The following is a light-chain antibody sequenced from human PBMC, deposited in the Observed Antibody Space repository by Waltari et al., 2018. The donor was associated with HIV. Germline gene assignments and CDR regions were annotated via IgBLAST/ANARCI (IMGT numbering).Light chain of an antibody. Sequence: IVMTKPPLSLPVTRGEPAPISCDSPHILLDGDDGNPYLDRFLQKPGQSPQLLIYSLSYRASGVPDRFSGSGSGTNFTLKISRVEAVDSATYYCMQRIEFPITFGQGTRLEIK. CDR1: HILLDGDDGNPY. CDR3: MQRIEFPIT. CDR2: SLS. V-gene: IGKV2-40*01. J-gene: IGKJ5*01.